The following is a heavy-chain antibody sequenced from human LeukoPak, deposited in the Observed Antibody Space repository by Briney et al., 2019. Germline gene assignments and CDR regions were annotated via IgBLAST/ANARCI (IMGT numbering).Heavy chain of an antibody. D-gene: IGHD3-22*01. J-gene: IGHJ6*02. V-gene: IGHV3-30*18. Sequence: GRSLRLSCAASGFTFSSYGMHWVRQAPGKGLEWVAVISYDGSNKYYADSVKGRFTISRDNSKNTLYLQMNSLRAEDTAVYYCAKDLPESGSSGYYYYYYGMDVWGQGTTVTVSS. CDR3: AKDLPESGSSGYYYYYYGMDV. CDR2: ISYDGSNK. CDR1: GFTFSSYG.